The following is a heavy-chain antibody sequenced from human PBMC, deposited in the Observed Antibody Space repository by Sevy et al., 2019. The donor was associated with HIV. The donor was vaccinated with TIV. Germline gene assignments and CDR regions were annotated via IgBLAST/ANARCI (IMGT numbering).Heavy chain of an antibody. J-gene: IGHJ5*02. D-gene: IGHD6-13*01. CDR1: GSSVSSGSYY. CDR2: IYYSGST. Sequence: ETLSLTCTVSGSSVSSGSYYWSWIRQPPGKGLEWIGYIYYSGSTNYNPSLKSRVTISVDTSKNQFSLKLSSVTAADTAVYYCAREASSSWYGDWFDPWGQGTLVTVSS. CDR3: AREASSSWYGDWFDP. V-gene: IGHV4-61*01.